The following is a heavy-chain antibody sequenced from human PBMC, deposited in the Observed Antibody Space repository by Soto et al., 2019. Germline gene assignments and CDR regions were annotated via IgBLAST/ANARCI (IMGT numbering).Heavy chain of an antibody. Sequence: QVQLVQSGAEVKKPGSSVKVSCKASGGTFSSYAISWVRQAPGQGLEWMGGIIPIFGTANYAQKFQGRVQITADESTSTAYMELSSLKSEDTAVYYCARHPVNGSYAYYYGMDVWGQGTTVTVSS. V-gene: IGHV1-69*12. CDR2: IIPIFGTA. J-gene: IGHJ6*02. CDR3: ARHPVNGSYAYYYGMDV. D-gene: IGHD1-26*01. CDR1: GGTFSSYA.